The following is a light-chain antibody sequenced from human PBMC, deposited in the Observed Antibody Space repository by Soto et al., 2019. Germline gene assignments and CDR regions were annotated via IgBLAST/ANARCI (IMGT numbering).Light chain of an antibody. V-gene: IGKV4-1*01. CDR2: WAS. Sequence: DIVMTQSPDSLAVSLGERATINCKSSQSVLYSSNNKNYLAWYQQKPGQPPKLLIYWASTRDSGVPDRFSGSGSGTDFTLTIGSLQAEDVAVYYCQQYYSSPWTFGQGTKVEIK. J-gene: IGKJ1*01. CDR1: QSVLYSSNNKNY. CDR3: QQYYSSPWT.